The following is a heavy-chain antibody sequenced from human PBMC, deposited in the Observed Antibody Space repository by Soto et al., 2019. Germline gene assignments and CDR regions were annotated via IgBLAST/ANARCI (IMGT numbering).Heavy chain of an antibody. D-gene: IGHD2-21*02. CDR2: ISTYNTNT. J-gene: IGHJ4*02. Sequence: QVQLVRSGGEVKKPGASVKVSCKASGYTFNNYGISWVRQAPGQGLEWLGWISTYNTNTNSAPRLQGRLTMTTDTSTSTAYMELRSLTSDDTAVYFCARDERDSCSGGDCFYFDSWGQGTLVTVSS. V-gene: IGHV1-18*04. CDR1: GYTFNNYG. CDR3: ARDERDSCSGGDCFYFDS.